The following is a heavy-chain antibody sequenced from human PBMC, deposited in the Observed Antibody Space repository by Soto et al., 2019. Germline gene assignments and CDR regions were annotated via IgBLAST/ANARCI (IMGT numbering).Heavy chain of an antibody. Sequence: PGGSLRLSCAASGFTFSSYAMSWVRQAPGKGLEWVSAISGSGGSTHYADSVKGRFTISRDNAKNTLYLQMNSLRAEDTAVYYCARAPGYGDYVYYYYYYMDVWGKGTTVTVSS. J-gene: IGHJ6*03. D-gene: IGHD4-17*01. CDR3: ARAPGYGDYVYYYYYYMDV. CDR2: ISGSGGST. V-gene: IGHV3-23*01. CDR1: GFTFSSYA.